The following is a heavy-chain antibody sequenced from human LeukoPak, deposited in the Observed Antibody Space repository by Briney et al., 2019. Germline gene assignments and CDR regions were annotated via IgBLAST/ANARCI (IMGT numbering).Heavy chain of an antibody. V-gene: IGHV3-66*01. CDR1: GFTVSSNH. D-gene: IGHD6-6*01. CDR3: ARDSSSHYFGY. J-gene: IGHJ4*02. Sequence: PGGSLRLSCAASGFTVSSNHMNWVRQAPGKGLEWVSIIYSGGTTYYADSVKGRFTVSKDNSMNTLYLQLNSLRAEDTALYYCARDSSSHYFGYWGQGTLVTVSS. CDR2: IYSGGTT.